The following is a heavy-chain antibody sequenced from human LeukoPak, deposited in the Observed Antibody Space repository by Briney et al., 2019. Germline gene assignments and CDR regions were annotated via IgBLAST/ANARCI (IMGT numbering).Heavy chain of an antibody. J-gene: IGHJ4*02. CDR3: ARRPRRYSYGYWDY. CDR2: IYHSGST. CDR1: GYSISSGYY. D-gene: IGHD5-18*01. Sequence: SETLSLTCNVSGYSISSGYYWGWIRQPPGKGLQWIGTIYHSGSTYYNPSLKSRVTISVDTSKNQFSLKLGSMTAADTAVYYCARRPRRYSYGYWDYWGQGTLVTVSS. V-gene: IGHV4-38-2*02.